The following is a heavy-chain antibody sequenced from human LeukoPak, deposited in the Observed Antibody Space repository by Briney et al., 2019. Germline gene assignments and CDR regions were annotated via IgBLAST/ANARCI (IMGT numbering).Heavy chain of an antibody. D-gene: IGHD3-22*01. J-gene: IGHJ4*02. Sequence: ASVKVSCKASGYTFTGFYMHWVRQAPGQGLEWMGWINPDSGDTNYAQKFQGRVTMTRDTSIGTAYMELSRLRSDDTAVYYCASQRERGPPLRVEFDYWGQGTLVTVSS. CDR2: INPDSGDT. CDR3: ASQRERGPPLRVEFDY. V-gene: IGHV1-2*02. CDR1: GYTFTGFY.